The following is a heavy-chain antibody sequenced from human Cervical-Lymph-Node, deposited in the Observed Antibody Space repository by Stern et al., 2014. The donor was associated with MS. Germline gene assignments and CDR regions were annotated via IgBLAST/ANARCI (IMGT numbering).Heavy chain of an antibody. J-gene: IGHJ3*02. CDR3: ARERGVLVVSRDDTFDI. CDR1: GYSFSDHY. D-gene: IGHD3-9*01. CDR2: ITTGGVST. V-gene: IGHV1-46*01. Sequence: VQMVQSGAEVKKPGASLKVSCKASGYSFSDHYVHWVRQAPGQGLEWMGLITTGGVSTYYAQKFQGRVTMTRDTSTSTVYMELSSLRSDDTAVYYCARERGVLVVSRDDTFDIWGQGTMVTVSS.